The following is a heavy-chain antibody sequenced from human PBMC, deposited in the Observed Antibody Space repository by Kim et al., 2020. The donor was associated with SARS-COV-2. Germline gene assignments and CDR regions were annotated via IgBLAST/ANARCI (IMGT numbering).Heavy chain of an antibody. D-gene: IGHD3-3*01. Sequence: SGPTLVNPTQTLTLTCTFSGFSLSTSGVGVGWIRQPPGKALEWLALIYWDDDKRYSPSLKSRLTITKDTSKNQVVLTMTNMDPVDTATYYCAHSSHTGGRFLEWLTFDYWGQGTLVTVSS. J-gene: IGHJ4*02. CDR3: AHSSHTGGRFLEWLTFDY. CDR1: GFSLSTSGVG. CDR2: IYWDDDK. V-gene: IGHV2-5*02.